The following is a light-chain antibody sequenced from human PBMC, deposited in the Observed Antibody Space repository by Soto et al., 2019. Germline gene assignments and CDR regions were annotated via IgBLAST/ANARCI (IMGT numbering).Light chain of an antibody. V-gene: IGKV1-39*01. CDR1: QSISSY. J-gene: IGKJ2*01. Sequence: DIQMTQSPSSLSASVGDRVTITCRASQSISSYLNWYQQKPGKAPKFLIYVASSLQSGVPSRFSGSGSGTDFTLTISSLHPEDFATYYCQQSYSIPYTFGQGTKLEIK. CDR3: QQSYSIPYT. CDR2: VAS.